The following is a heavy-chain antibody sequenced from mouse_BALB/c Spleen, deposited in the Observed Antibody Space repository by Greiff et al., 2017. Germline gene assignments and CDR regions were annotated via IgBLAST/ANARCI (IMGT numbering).Heavy chain of an antibody. V-gene: IGHV3-2*02. CDR3: ARGAEAWFAY. Sequence: EVKLMESGPGLVKPSQSLSLTCTVTGYSITSDYAWNWIRQFPGNKLEWMGYISYSGSTSYNPSLKSRISITRDTSKNQFFLQLNSVTTEDTATYYCARGAEAWFAYWGQGTLVTVSA. CDR1: GYSITSDYA. J-gene: IGHJ3*01. CDR2: ISYSGST.